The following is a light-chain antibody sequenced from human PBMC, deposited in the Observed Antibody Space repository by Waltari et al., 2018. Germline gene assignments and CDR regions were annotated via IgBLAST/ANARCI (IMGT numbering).Light chain of an antibody. CDR3: NSLDSSGNHVV. V-gene: IGLV3-19*01. J-gene: IGLJ2*01. CDR1: SLRSYY. CDR2: GKN. Sequence: SSELTQDPAVSVALGQTVRITCQGDSLRSYYASWYQQKPGQAPVLVIYGKNNRPAGFPDRFSGYSTGNTSSLTITGAQAEDEADYYCNSLDSSGNHVVFGGGTKLTVL.